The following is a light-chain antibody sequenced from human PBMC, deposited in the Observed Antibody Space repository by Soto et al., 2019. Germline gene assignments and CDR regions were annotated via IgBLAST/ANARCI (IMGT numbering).Light chain of an antibody. V-gene: IGKV1-27*01. Sequence: DIQMTQSPSSLSAAVGDRVTITCRASQGISNHLAWYQHKPGRVPKLLIYAASTLQSGVPSRFSGIGSGTDFTLTISSLQPDDVATYYCQKCDSAPPFTFGPGTKV. CDR3: QKCDSAPPFT. CDR1: QGISNH. J-gene: IGKJ3*01. CDR2: AAS.